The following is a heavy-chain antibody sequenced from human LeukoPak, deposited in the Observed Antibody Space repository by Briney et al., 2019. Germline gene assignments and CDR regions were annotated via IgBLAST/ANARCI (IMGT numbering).Heavy chain of an antibody. Sequence: SETLSLTCTVSGGSISSSSYYWGWIRQPPGKGLEWIGSIYYSGSTYYNPSLKSRVTISVDTSKNHFSLKLNSVTAADTAVYYCARHGTGYYDLLSGSFDYWGQGTLVTVSS. J-gene: IGHJ4*02. CDR3: ARHGTGYYDLLSGSFDY. CDR1: GGSISSSSYY. V-gene: IGHV4-39*01. D-gene: IGHD3-3*01. CDR2: IYYSGST.